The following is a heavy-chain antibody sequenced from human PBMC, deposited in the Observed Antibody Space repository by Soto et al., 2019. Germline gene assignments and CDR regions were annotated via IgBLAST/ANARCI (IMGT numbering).Heavy chain of an antibody. V-gene: IGHV4-59*12. CDR1: GGSISSYY. CDR3: ARDRTVDTAMVTRPDNWFDP. CDR2: IYYSGST. D-gene: IGHD5-18*01. J-gene: IGHJ5*02. Sequence: SETLSLTCTVSGGSISSYYWSWIRQPPGKGLEWIGYIYYSGSTYYNPSLKSRVTISVDTSKNQFSLKLSSVTAADTAVYYCARDRTVDTAMVTRPDNWFDPWGQGTLVTVSS.